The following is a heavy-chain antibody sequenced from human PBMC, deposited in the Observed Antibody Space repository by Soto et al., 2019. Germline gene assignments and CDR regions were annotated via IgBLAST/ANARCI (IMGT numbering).Heavy chain of an antibody. D-gene: IGHD6-19*01. CDR1: GFSLRTSGVG. V-gene: IGHV2-5*01. CDR3: AKSGSSGWYGWFDP. Sequence: FGPTLVNPTQTLTLTCIFSGFSLRTSGVGVGWIRQPPGKALEWLGFIYWNDDKRYSPSLKSRLTITKDTSKNQVVLTMTNMDPVDTATYYCAKSGSSGWYGWFDPWGQGTLVTVSS. CDR2: IYWNDDK. J-gene: IGHJ5*02.